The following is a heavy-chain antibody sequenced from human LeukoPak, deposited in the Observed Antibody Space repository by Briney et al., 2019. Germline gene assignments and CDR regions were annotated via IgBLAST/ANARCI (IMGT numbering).Heavy chain of an antibody. Sequence: PSETLSLTCTVSGGSISSYYWSWIRQPPGKGLEWIGYIYYSGSTNYNPSLTSRVTISVDTSKNQFSLKLSSVTAADTAVYYCARDFHGSAFDIWGQGTMVTVSS. CDR3: ARDFHGSAFDI. D-gene: IGHD6-25*01. CDR1: GGSISSYY. J-gene: IGHJ3*02. V-gene: IGHV4-59*01. CDR2: IYYSGST.